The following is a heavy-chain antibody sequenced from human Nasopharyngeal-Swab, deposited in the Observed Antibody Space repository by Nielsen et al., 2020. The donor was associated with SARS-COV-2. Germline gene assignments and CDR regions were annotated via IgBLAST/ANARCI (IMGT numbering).Heavy chain of an antibody. CDR1: GYTFTGYY. CDR3: ARGVNCQWLTRCYYFDY. Sequence: ASVKVSCKASGYTFTGYYMHWVRQAPGQGLEWMGRINPNSGGTNYAQKFQGRVTMTRDTSISIAYMELSRLRSDDTAVYYCARGVNCQWLTRCYYFDYWGQGTLVTVSS. V-gene: IGHV1-2*06. D-gene: IGHD6-19*01. J-gene: IGHJ4*02. CDR2: INPNSGGT.